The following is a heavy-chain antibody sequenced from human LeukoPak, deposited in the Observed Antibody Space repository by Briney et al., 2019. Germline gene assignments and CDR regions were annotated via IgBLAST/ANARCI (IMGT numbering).Heavy chain of an antibody. CDR2: IYYSGST. CDR3: ARGLEWLVLAFDI. V-gene: IGHV4-39*07. J-gene: IGHJ3*02. D-gene: IGHD6-19*01. Sequence: SETLSLTCTVSGGSISSSSYYWGWIRQPPGKGLKWIGSIYYSGSTYYNPSLKSRVTISVDTSKNQFSLKLSSVTAADTAVYYCARGLEWLVLAFDIWGQGTMVTVSS. CDR1: GGSISSSSYY.